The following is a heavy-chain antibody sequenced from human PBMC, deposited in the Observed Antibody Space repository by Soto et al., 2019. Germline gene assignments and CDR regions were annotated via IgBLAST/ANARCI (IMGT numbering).Heavy chain of an antibody. CDR2: IYYTGST. CDR1: GGSISSYY. Sequence: SETLSLTCTVSGGSISSYYWSWIRHYPGKGLEWIGHIYYTGSTFYSPSLKSRVTLSLVTSNNQFSLELTSVTAADTAVYYCARRRGSPNYSYYAMDVWGQGTTVTVYS. J-gene: IGHJ6*02. CDR3: ARRRGSPNYSYYAMDV. V-gene: IGHV4-59*06. D-gene: IGHD3-16*01.